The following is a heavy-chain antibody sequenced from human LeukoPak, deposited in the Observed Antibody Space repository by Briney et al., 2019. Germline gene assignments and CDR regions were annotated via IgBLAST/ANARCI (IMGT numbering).Heavy chain of an antibody. V-gene: IGHV5-51*01. D-gene: IGHD5-18*01. CDR2: IYPGDSDT. Sequence: GESLKISCKGSGYSFTSYWIGWVRQMPGKGLEWMGIIYPGDSDTRYSPSFQGQVTISADKSISTAYLQWSSLKASDTAMYYCARPRDTAMVTWGSYYYYMDVWGKGTTVTVSS. CDR3: ARPRDTAMVTWGSYYYYMDV. J-gene: IGHJ6*03. CDR1: GYSFTSYW.